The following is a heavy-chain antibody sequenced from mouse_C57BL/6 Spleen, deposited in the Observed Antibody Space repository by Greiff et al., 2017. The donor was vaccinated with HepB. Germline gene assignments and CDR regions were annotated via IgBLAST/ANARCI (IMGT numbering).Heavy chain of an antibody. CDR3: ASGSYWFAC. CDR2: ISSGSSTI. Sequence: EVKLVESGGGLVKPGGSLKLSCAASGFTFSDYGMHWVRQAPEKGLEWVAYISSGSSTIYYADTVKGRFTISRDNAKNTLFLQMTSLRSEDTAMSYCASGSYWFACWGQGTLVTVSA. V-gene: IGHV5-17*01. D-gene: IGHD1-1*02. CDR1: GFTFSDYG. J-gene: IGHJ3*01.